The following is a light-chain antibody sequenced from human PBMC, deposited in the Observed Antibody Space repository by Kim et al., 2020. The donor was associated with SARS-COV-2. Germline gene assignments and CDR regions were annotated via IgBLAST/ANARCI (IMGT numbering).Light chain of an antibody. CDR1: SSNIGINT. CDR2: SNN. Sequence: ELTQPPSASGTPGQRVTISCSGSSSNIGINTVNWYQQPPGTAPKLLIYSNNQRPSGVPDRFSGSKSGTSASLAISGLQSEDEADYYCAAGDDSLNGYVFGTGTKVTVL. J-gene: IGLJ1*01. V-gene: IGLV1-44*01. CDR3: AAGDDSLNGYV.